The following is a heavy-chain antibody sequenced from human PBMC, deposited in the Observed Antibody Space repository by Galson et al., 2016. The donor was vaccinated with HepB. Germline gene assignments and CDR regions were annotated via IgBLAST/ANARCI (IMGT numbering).Heavy chain of an antibody. CDR2: INAGIGNT. CDR1: GYTFTDYP. Sequence: VKVSCKASGYTFTDYPMHWVRQAPGQRPEWMGWINAGIGNTEYSTKFQGRVTVTRDTSASTAYMQLSSLTSEDTAIYYCARGSRVGATTGGAVDYWGQGTLVTVSS. CDR3: ARGSRVGATTGGAVDY. J-gene: IGHJ4*02. V-gene: IGHV1-3*01. D-gene: IGHD1-26*01.